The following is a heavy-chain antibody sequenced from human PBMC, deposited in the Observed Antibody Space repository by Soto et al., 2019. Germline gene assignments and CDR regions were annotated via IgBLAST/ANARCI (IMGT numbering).Heavy chain of an antibody. CDR1: GFTFSSYW. V-gene: IGHV3-74*01. CDR3: ARGSAVAGRSQHYWYFDL. D-gene: IGHD6-19*01. J-gene: IGHJ2*01. Sequence: EVQLVESGGGLVQPGGSLRLSCAASGFTFSSYWMHWVRQAPGKGLVWVSRINSDGSSTSYADSVKGRFTISRDNAKHTLYLQMNCLGAEDTAVYYCARGSAVAGRSQHYWYFDLWGRGTLVTVSS. CDR2: INSDGSST.